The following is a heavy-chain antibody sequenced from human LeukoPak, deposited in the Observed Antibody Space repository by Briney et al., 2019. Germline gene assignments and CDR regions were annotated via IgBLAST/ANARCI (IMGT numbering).Heavy chain of an antibody. D-gene: IGHD3-22*01. J-gene: IGHJ4*02. CDR3: ARVRSTYYYDSSGYLDY. CDR2: IKQDGSEK. V-gene: IGHV3-7*01. CDR1: GFTFSNYW. Sequence: GRSLRLSRAASGFTFSNYWMNWVRQAPGKGLEWVANIKQDGSEKYYVDSVKGRFTISRDNAKNSLYLQMNSLRAEDTAVYYCARVRSTYYYDSSGYLDYWGQGTLVAVSS.